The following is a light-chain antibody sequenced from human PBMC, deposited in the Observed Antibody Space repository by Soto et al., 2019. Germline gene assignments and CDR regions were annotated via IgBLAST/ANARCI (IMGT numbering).Light chain of an antibody. CDR3: GAWDDSLNGLI. Sequence: QSVLTQPPSASGTPGQRVTISCSGSSSNIGSKTVNWYQQLPGTAPKLLIYSNNQRPSGVPDRFSGSKSGTSASLAISGLQSEDEADYYCGAWDDSLNGLIFGGGTKVTVL. CDR1: SSNIGSKT. CDR2: SNN. J-gene: IGLJ2*01. V-gene: IGLV1-44*01.